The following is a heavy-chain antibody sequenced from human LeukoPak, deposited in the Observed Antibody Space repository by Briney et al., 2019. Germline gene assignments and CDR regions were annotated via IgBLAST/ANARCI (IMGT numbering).Heavy chain of an antibody. D-gene: IGHD4-17*01. CDR1: GFTFSAYW. Sequence: GGSLRLSCAASGFTFSAYWMTWVRQAPGKGLEWVSSISSSGSYIYYADSVKGRFTISRDNAKNSLYLQMNSLRAEDTAVYYCARDLPLRIPFDYWGQGTLVTVSS. V-gene: IGHV3-21*01. CDR3: ARDLPLRIPFDY. CDR2: ISSSGSYI. J-gene: IGHJ4*02.